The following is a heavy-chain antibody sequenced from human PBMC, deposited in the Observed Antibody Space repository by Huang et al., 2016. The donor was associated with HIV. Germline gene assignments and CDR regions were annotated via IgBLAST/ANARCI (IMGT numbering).Heavy chain of an antibody. CDR2: SHHNGNI. J-gene: IGHJ4*02. Sequence: QVQLKQWGAGLLKPSETLSLTCAVYGGAFRGSSWTCIRQFPERGLELILDSHHNGNILYNPSLSARVTISTDTSKNHFSLHLTSVTAADTALYYCARGFNYYASDNLGVYYFDSWGLGTLVTVSP. D-gene: IGHD3-10*01. CDR1: GGAFRGSS. CDR3: ARGFNYYASDNLGVYYFDS. V-gene: IGHV4-34*02.